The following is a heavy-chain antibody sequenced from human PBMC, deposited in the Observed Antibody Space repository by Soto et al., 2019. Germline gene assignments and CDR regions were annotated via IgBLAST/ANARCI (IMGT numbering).Heavy chain of an antibody. Sequence: QVQLVESGGGVVQPGRSLRLSCAASGFTFISYGMHWVRQAPGKGLEWVAVIWYDGSNKYYADSVKGRFTISRDNSKNTLYLQMNSLRAEDTAVYYCARAPGVAVARYFQHWGQGTLVTVSS. V-gene: IGHV3-33*01. D-gene: IGHD6-19*01. CDR3: ARAPGVAVARYFQH. J-gene: IGHJ1*01. CDR2: IWYDGSNK. CDR1: GFTFISYG.